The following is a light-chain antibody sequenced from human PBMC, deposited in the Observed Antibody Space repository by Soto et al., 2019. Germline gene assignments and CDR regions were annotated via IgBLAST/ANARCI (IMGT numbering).Light chain of an antibody. V-gene: IGLV1-40*01. CDR3: QSYDSSLSGRV. J-gene: IGLJ3*02. CDR2: GNI. CDR1: SSNIGAGYD. Sequence: QSVLTQPPSVSGAPGQRVTISGTGSSSNIGAGYDVHWYQQRPGTAPKLLIFGNINRPSGVPDRFSGSKSGTSASLAITGLQAEDEADYYCQSYDSSLSGRVFGGGTKLTVL.